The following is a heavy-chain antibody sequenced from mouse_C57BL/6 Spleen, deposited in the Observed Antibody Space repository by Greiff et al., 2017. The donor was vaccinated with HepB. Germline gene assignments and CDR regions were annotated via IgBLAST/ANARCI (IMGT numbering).Heavy chain of an antibody. D-gene: IGHD1-1*01. CDR3: ARSPSYYGVYYAMDY. V-gene: IGHV2-6*03. CDR1: GFSLTSYG. CDR2: IWSDGST. J-gene: IGHJ4*01. Sequence: QVQLKESGPGLVAPSQSLSITCTVSGFSLTSYGVHWVRQPPGKGLEWLVVIWSDGSTTYNSALKSRLSISKDNYKSQVFLKMNSLQTDDTAMYYCARSPSYYGVYYAMDYWGQGTSVTVSS.